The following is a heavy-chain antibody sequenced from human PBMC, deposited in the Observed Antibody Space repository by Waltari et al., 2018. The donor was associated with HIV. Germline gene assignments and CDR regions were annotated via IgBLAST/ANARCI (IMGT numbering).Heavy chain of an antibody. Sequence: QVQLVESGGGVVQPGRSLRLSCAASGFPLCSYGLPCFRQAPGKGLEWGAVIWYDGSNKYYADSVKGRFTISRDNSKNTLYLQMNSLRAEDTAVYYCARDSPNAYSWGGSYSRFDYWGQGTLVTVSS. CDR1: GFPLCSYG. D-gene: IGHD1-26*01. CDR2: IWYDGSNK. CDR3: ARDSPNAYSWGGSYSRFDY. V-gene: IGHV3-33*01. J-gene: IGHJ4*02.